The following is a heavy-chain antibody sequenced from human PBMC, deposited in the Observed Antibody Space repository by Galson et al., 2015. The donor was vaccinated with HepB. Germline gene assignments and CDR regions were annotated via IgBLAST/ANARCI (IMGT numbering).Heavy chain of an antibody. CDR3: ARDLKPGPYFDY. V-gene: IGHV3-33*01. CDR2: IWYDGRKT. CDR1: GFTFSNYA. J-gene: IGHJ4*02. Sequence: LRLSCAASGFTFSNYAMHWVRQVPGKGLEWVAVIWYDGRKTYYADPVKGRFTISKDNSKNTLYLQMSSLRVEDTAVYYCARDLKPGPYFDYWGQGTLVTVSS.